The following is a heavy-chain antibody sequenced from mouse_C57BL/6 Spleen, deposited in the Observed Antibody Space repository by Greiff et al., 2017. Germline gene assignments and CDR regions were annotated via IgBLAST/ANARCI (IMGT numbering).Heavy chain of an antibody. CDR2: IWRGGST. V-gene: IGHV2-4*01. D-gene: IGHD2-3*01. Sequence: QLKESGPGLVQPSQSLSITCPVSGFSLTSYGVHWVRQPPGKGLEWLGVIWRGGSTDYTATFISRLSISKYNSKSQVFFKMNSLQADYTAIYYWAKRRAHDVYLYYAMDYWGQGTSVTVSS. J-gene: IGHJ4*01. CDR1: GFSLTSYG. CDR3: AKRRAHDVYLYYAMDY.